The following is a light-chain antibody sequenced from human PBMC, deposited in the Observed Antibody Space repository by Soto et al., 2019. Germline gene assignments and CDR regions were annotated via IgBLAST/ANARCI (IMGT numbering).Light chain of an antibody. CDR3: QQYGSSPQT. CDR2: DAS. CDR1: QSVSSSY. V-gene: IGKV3D-20*01. J-gene: IGKJ2*01. Sequence: EIVLTQSPATLSLSPGERANLSCGASQSVSSSYLAWYQQKPGLAPRLVIYDASYRATGIPDRFSGSGSGTDFTLTISRLEPEDFAVYYWQQYGSSPQTFGQGTKLEIK.